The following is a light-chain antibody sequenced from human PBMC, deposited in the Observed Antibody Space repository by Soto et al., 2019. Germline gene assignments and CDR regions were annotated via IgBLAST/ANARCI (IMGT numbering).Light chain of an antibody. CDR2: HAS. J-gene: IGKJ1*01. CDR1: QNIDRW. Sequence: DIQMTQSPSTLPASVGDTVTITCRASQNIDRWVAWYQQKSGKAPKILIYHASSLETGVPSRFSGSGSGTEFTLTLRSPQTDDFESYYCQPYNSYGTFGQGTKV. CDR3: QPYNSYGT. V-gene: IGKV1-5*01.